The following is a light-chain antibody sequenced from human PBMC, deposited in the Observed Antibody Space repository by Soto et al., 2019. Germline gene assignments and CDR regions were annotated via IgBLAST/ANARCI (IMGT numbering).Light chain of an antibody. CDR1: SSDVGGYNY. CDR3: NSYTLSSTLV. V-gene: IGLV2-14*01. CDR2: AVS. Sequence: QSALPQPASVSGSPGHASTISFTGTSSDVGGYNYVSWYQQHPGKDPKLIISAVSNRPSGVSNRFSGSKSGNTASLTISGLQAEDEAVYDCNSYTLSSTLVFGGGTKLTVL. J-gene: IGLJ2*01.